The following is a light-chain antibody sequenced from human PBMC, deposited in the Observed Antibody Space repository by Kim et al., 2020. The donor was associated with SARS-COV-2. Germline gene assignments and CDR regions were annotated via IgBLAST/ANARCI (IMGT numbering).Light chain of an antibody. CDR1: QTIGSN. CDR3: QHYNNRPPWT. CDR2: DSS. J-gene: IGKJ1*01. V-gene: IGKV3-15*01. Sequence: EILMTQSPAPLSVSPGDRATLSCRASQTIGSNLAWYQQKPGQAPRRLIYDSSTRATGIPARFSGSGSGTEFTLTITSLQSEDFAVYFCQHYNNRPPWTFGQGTKVEIK.